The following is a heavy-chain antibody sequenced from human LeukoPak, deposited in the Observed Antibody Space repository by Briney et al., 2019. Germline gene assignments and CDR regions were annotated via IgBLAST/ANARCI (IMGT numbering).Heavy chain of an antibody. V-gene: IGHV3-23*01. CDR2: ISGSGGST. J-gene: IGHJ4*02. CDR1: GFTFSSYA. Sequence: GGSLRLSCAASGFTFSSYAMHWVRQAPGKGLEWVSAISGSGGSTYYADSVKGRFTISRDNSKNTLYQQMNSLRAEDTAVYYCARQFTDYYGSGSYLAAFDYWGQGTLVTVSS. CDR3: ARQFTDYYGSGSYLAAFDY. D-gene: IGHD3-10*01.